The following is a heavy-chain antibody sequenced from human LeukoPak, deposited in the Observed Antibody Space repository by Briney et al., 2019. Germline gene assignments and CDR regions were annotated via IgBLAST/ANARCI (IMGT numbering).Heavy chain of an antibody. CDR3: ASGSSSVGY. J-gene: IGHJ4*02. V-gene: IGHV3-11*01. CDR1: GFTVSSNY. CDR2: ISNSDNDI. D-gene: IGHD6-6*01. Sequence: GGSLRLSCAASGFTVSSNYMSWIRQTPGKGLEWISYISNSDNDIYYAGSVKGRFTISRDNTRNSLFLQMNSLRPDDTAVYYCASGSSSVGYWGQGTLVTVS.